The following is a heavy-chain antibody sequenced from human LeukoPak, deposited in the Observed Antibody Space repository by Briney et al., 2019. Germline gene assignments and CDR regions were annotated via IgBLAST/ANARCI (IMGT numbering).Heavy chain of an antibody. CDR2: IYYSGST. V-gene: IGHV4-59*01. D-gene: IGHD5-12*01. J-gene: IGHJ4*02. CDR1: GGSISSYY. Sequence: SETLSLTCTVSGGSISSYYWSWIRQPPGKGLEWIGYIYYSGSTNYNPSLKSRVTISVDTSKNQFSLKLSSVTAADTAVYYCASTGGIVATRYFDYWGQGTLVTVSS. CDR3: ASTGGIVATRYFDY.